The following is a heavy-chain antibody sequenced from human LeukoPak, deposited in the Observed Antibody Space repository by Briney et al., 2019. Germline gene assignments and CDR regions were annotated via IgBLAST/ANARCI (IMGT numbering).Heavy chain of an antibody. J-gene: IGHJ6*03. CDR3: ARLLRFLEWSVPAYYYYYMDV. V-gene: IGHV4-39*01. CDR1: GGSISSGSYY. D-gene: IGHD3-3*01. CDR2: IYYSWST. Sequence: SETLSLTCAVSGGSISSGSYYWGWIRQPPGKGLEWIGSIYYSWSTYYNPSLKSRVTISVDTSKNQFSLKLSSVTAADTAVYYCARLLRFLEWSVPAYYYYYMDVWGKGTTVTVSS.